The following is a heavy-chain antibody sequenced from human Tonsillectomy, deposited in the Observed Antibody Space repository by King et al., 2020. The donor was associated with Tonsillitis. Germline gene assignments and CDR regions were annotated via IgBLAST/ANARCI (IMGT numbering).Heavy chain of an antibody. CDR3: ARVPLNRIVRGVIANWFDP. V-gene: IGHV1-18*04. D-gene: IGHD3-10*01. CDR2: ISGYNGNT. CDR1: GYTFTTYG. Sequence: QLVQSGAEVKKPGASVNVSCTASGYTFTTYGVSWVRQAPGQGLEWMGWISGYNGNTNYAQKPQGRVTMTTDTSTTTAYMELRSLRSDDTAVYYCARVPLNRIVRGVIANWFDPWGQGTLVTVSS. J-gene: IGHJ5*02.